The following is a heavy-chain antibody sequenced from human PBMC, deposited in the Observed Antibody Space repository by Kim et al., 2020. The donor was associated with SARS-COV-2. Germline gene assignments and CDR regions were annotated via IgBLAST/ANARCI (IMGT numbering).Heavy chain of an antibody. V-gene: IGHV4-59*09. CDR2: IYDSGST. CDR3: ARGFGP. Sequence: IYDSGSTNYSPALKSRVTISVDTSKNQFSLKLSSVTAADTAVYYCARGFGPWGQGTLVTVSS. J-gene: IGHJ5*02.